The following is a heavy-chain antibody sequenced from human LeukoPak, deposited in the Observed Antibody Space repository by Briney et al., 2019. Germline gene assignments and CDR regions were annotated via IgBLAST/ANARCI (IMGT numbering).Heavy chain of an antibody. CDR1: GYHFTGYH. CDR2: ISTDSGDT. Sequence: VASVKVSCKASGYHFTGYHVHWVRQAPGQGLEWMGRISTDSGDTDIAQKFQGRVTMTRDTSISTAYMELSRLTSDDSAVYYCAELGSTVKGRIDPWGQGTSVTVSS. CDR3: AELGSTVKGRIDP. V-gene: IGHV1-2*02. D-gene: IGHD5/OR15-5a*01. J-gene: IGHJ5*02.